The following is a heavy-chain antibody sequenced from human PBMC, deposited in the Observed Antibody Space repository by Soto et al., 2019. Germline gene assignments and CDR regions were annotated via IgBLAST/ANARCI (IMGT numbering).Heavy chain of an antibody. V-gene: IGHV4-31*03. CDR3: ARAQGYCSGGSCYGPYYFDY. Sequence: SETLSLACTVSGGSISSGGYYWSWIRQHPGKGLEWIGYIYYSGSTYYNPSLKSRVTISVDTSKNQFSLKLSSVTAADTAVYYCARAQGYCSGGSCYGPYYFDYWGQGTLVTVSS. D-gene: IGHD2-15*01. J-gene: IGHJ4*02. CDR1: GGSISSGGYY. CDR2: IYYSGST.